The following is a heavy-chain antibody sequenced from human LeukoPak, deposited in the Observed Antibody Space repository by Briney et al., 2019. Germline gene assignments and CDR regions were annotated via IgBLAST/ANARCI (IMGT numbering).Heavy chain of an antibody. J-gene: IGHJ4*02. V-gene: IGHV3-48*03. D-gene: IGHD5-18*01. CDR1: GFTFSSYE. Sequence: PGGSLRLSCAASGFTFSSYEMNWVRQAPGKGLDGVSYISRSGSTIYYADSVKGRFTISRDNAKNSLYLQMNSLRAEDTAVYYCATSKTSYGRFDYWGQGTLVTVSS. CDR3: ATSKTSYGRFDY. CDR2: ISRSGSTI.